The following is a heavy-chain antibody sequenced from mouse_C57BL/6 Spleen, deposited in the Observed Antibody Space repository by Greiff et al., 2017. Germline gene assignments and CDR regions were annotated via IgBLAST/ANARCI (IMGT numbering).Heavy chain of an antibody. CDR3: ARGYDGSSYKNYYAMDY. CDR1: GYSITSGYY. CDR2: IRYDGST. V-gene: IGHV3-6*01. J-gene: IGHJ4*01. D-gene: IGHD1-1*01. Sequence: EVQLQESGPGLVKPSQSLSLTCSVTGYSITSGYYWNWIRQFPGNKLEWMGYIRYDGSTNYNPSLKNRISITRDKSKNQFFLKLNSVTTEDTARNYGARGYDGSSYKNYYAMDYWGQGTSVTVSS.